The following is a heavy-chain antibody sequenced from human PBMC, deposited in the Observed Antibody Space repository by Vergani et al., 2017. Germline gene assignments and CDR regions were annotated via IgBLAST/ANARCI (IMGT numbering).Heavy chain of an antibody. CDR3: ARHFSGEQQQVDY. D-gene: IGHD6-13*01. J-gene: IGHJ4*02. Sequence: QLQLQESGPGLVKPSETLSLTCTVSDGSISSSSYYWGWIRQPPGKGLEWIGSIYYSGSTYYNPSLKSRVTISVDTSKNQFSLKLSSVTAADTAVYYCARHFSGEQQQVDYWGQGTLVTVSS. V-gene: IGHV4-39*01. CDR2: IYYSGST. CDR1: DGSISSSSYY.